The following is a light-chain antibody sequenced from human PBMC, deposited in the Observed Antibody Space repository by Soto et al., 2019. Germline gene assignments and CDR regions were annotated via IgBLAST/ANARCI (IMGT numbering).Light chain of an antibody. CDR2: DNN. CDR1: SSNIGNNY. J-gene: IGLJ2*01. Sequence: QYVLTQSPSVSAAPGQKVTISCSGSSSNIGNNYVSWYQQLPGTAPKLLIYDNNKRPSGIPDRFSGSKSGTSGTLDITGLQTGDEADYYCATGEGCLPGEVFGGGTKLTVL. V-gene: IGLV1-51*01. CDR3: ATGEGCLPGEV.